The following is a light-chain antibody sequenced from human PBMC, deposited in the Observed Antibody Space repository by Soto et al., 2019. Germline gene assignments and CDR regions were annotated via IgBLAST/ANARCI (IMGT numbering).Light chain of an antibody. J-gene: IGKJ1*01. CDR3: QQYGSSPE. Sequence: EIVMTQSPATLSVSPGERATLSCRASQSVSSNLAWYQQKPGQAPRLLIYGASTRATGIPARFSGSGSGTDFTLTISRLEPEDFAVYYCQQYGSSPEFGQGTKVDIK. CDR1: QSVSSN. CDR2: GAS. V-gene: IGKV3-15*01.